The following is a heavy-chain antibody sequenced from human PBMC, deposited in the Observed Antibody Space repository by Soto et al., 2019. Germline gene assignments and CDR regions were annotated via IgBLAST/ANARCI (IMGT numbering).Heavy chain of an antibody. Sequence: QTGGSLRLSCAASGFTFSNYAMSWVRQAPGKGLEWVSAVSGSGGSTFYAGSVKGRFTISRDNSKNTLSLQMNSLRAEDTAVYYCAKGASYYYDSSGYYAYWGQGTLVTVSS. V-gene: IGHV3-23*01. J-gene: IGHJ4*02. CDR1: GFTFSNYA. D-gene: IGHD3-22*01. CDR3: AKGASYYYDSSGYYAY. CDR2: VSGSGGST.